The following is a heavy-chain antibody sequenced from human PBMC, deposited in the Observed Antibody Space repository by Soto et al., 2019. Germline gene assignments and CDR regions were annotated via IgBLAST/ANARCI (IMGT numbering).Heavy chain of an antibody. CDR2: IIPIFGTA. Sequence: QVQLVQSGAEVKKPGSSVKVSCKASGGTFSSYAISWVRQAPGHGLEWMGGIIPIFGTANYAQKFQGRVTITADESTSTAYMELSSLRSEDTAVYYCAREVSRADIVVVPAANYYYGMDVWGQGTTVTVSS. V-gene: IGHV1-69*01. CDR1: GGTFSSYA. J-gene: IGHJ6*02. CDR3: AREVSRADIVVVPAANYYYGMDV. D-gene: IGHD2-2*01.